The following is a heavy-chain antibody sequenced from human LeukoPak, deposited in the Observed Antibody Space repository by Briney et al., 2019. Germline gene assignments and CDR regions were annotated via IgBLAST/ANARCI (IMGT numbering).Heavy chain of an antibody. J-gene: IGHJ4*02. CDR1: GFPFGDYS. D-gene: IGHD6-6*01. V-gene: IGHV3-30*01. CDR2: ISYEEKK. CDR3: ARQTPYSGSSVDF. Sequence: GGSLRLSCAASGFPFGDYSMHWVRQAPGKGLEWVTLISYEEKKYYADSVRGRFIISRDNSRRTLSLQMNSLRPDDTAVYYCARQTPYSGSSVDFWGQGTLVTVSS.